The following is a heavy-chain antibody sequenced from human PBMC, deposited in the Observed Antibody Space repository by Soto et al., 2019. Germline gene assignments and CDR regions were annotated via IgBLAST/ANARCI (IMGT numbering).Heavy chain of an antibody. V-gene: IGHV3-33*01. CDR3: ARDRNGGWFHMDV. Sequence: QVQLVESGGGVVQPGRSLRLSCVGSGFPFWHYGMHWVRQAPGKEREWVAVIWSDGNKESYADSVKGRFAISRDNSKDTSYLEMNSLRFKDTAVYFCARDRNGGWFHMDVWGQGTTVSVSS. CDR1: GFPFWHYG. D-gene: IGHD6-19*01. CDR2: IWSDGNKE. J-gene: IGHJ6*02.